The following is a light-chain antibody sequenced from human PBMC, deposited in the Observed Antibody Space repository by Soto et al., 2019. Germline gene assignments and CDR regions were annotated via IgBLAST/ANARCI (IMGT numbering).Light chain of an antibody. CDR3: SSYRGSSTVV. Sequence: QSVLTQPASVSGSPGRSITIPGTETSRDVGGYNYVSWYQQHPGKAPKLIIYGVSNRPSGVSNRFSGSKSGNTASLTISGLQAEDEADYYCSSYRGSSTVVFGGGTKLTVL. CDR2: GVS. J-gene: IGLJ2*01. V-gene: IGLV2-14*01. CDR1: SRDVGGYNY.